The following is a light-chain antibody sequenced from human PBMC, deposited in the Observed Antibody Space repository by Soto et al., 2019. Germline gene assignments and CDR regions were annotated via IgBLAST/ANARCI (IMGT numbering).Light chain of an antibody. Sequence: QSALTQPASVSGSPGQSITISCTGTSSDVGGYKYVSWYQQHPGKAPKVMIYEVSNRPSGVSNRFSGSKSGNTASLTISGLQAEDEADSYCSSYTSSSTVVFGGGTQLTVL. CDR2: EVS. V-gene: IGLV2-14*01. CDR1: SSDVGGYKY. CDR3: SSYTSSSTVV. J-gene: IGLJ2*01.